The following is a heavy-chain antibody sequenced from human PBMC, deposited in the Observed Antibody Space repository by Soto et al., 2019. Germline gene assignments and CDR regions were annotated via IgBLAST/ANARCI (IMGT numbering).Heavy chain of an antibody. CDR1: GGSISSYY. CDR3: ATSIAVGNLFDY. J-gene: IGHJ4*02. V-gene: IGHV4-59*01. CDR2: IYYSGST. D-gene: IGHD6-19*01. Sequence: SETLSLTCTVSGGSISSYYWSWIRQPPGKGLEWIGYIYYSGSTNYNPSLKSRVTISVDTSKNQFSLKLSSVTAADTAVYYCATSIAVGNLFDYWGQGTLVTVSS.